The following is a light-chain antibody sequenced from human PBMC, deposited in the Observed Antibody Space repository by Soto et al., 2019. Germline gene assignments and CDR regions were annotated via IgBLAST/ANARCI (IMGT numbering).Light chain of an antibody. CDR2: DAS. V-gene: IGKV1-5*01. CDR1: QYISNW. CDR3: QQYNTYS. Sequence: DIQMTQSPSALSASVGDRVIITCRASQYISNWVAWYQQKPGKAPKLLIYDASTLESGVPSRFTGSSSGTEFTLTISNLQPDDFATYYCQQYNTYSFGQGTKLEIK. J-gene: IGKJ2*01.